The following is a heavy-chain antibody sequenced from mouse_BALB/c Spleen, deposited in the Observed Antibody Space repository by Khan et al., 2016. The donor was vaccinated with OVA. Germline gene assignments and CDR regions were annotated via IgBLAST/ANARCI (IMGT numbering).Heavy chain of an antibody. D-gene: IGHD4-1*01. V-gene: IGHV5-6*01. CDR1: GFTFSAYS. Sequence: EVQLVESGGDLMKPGGSLKLSCAASGFTFSAYSMSWVRQTPDKRLEWVATINSDGYYTYYPASVQGRFTISRNNAKNTLFLQMSSLKSEDTAIYYCASHLTGSFAYWGQGTLVTVSA. CDR2: INSDGYYT. J-gene: IGHJ3*01. CDR3: ASHLTGSFAY.